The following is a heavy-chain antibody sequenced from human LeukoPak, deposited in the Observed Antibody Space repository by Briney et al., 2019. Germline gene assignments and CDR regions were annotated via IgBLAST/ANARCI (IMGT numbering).Heavy chain of an antibody. CDR1: GFTFSSYT. V-gene: IGHV3-7*01. J-gene: IGHJ4*02. Sequence: PGGSLRLSCAASGFTFSSYTMNWVRQAPGKGLEWVANIKQDGSEKNYVDSVRGRFAISRDNARNSLFLQMNSLTAEDTAVYFCSTGGIHWGQGTLVTVSS. CDR3: STGGIH. D-gene: IGHD3-16*01. CDR2: IKQDGSEK.